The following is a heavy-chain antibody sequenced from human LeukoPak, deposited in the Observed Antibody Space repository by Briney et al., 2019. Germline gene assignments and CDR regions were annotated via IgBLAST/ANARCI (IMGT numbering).Heavy chain of an antibody. CDR3: ARAAYGSYYYYYYYMDV. D-gene: IGHD1-26*01. Sequence: ASVKVSCKASGYTFTGYYIHWVRQAPGQGLEWMGWINPNSGGTNDAQKFQGRVTMTTDTSISTAYMELSRLRSEDTAVYYCARAAYGSYYYYYYYMDVWGKGTTVTVSS. V-gene: IGHV1-2*02. CDR2: INPNSGGT. J-gene: IGHJ6*03. CDR1: GYTFTGYY.